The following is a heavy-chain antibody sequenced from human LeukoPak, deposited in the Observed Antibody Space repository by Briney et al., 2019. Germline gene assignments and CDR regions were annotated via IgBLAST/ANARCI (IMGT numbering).Heavy chain of an antibody. CDR1: GFTVSSNY. CDR2: ISSSGSTI. V-gene: IGHV3-48*03. CDR3: AELGITMIGGV. J-gene: IGHJ6*04. Sequence: GGSLGLSCAASGFTVSSNYMNWVRQAPGKGLEWVSYISSSGSTIYYADSVKGRFTISRDNAKNSLYLQMNSLRAEDTAVYYCAELGITMIGGVWGKETTVTISS. D-gene: IGHD3-10*02.